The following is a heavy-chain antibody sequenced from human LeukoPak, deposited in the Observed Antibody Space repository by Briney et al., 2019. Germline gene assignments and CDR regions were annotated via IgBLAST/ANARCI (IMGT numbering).Heavy chain of an antibody. D-gene: IGHD5-18*01. CDR2: ISYDGSNK. J-gene: IGHJ3*02. CDR1: GFTFRSYA. V-gene: IGHV3-30*04. CDR3: ARELRYSYGENDAFDI. Sequence: GGSLRLSCAASGFTFRSYAMHWVRQAPGKGLEWVAVISYDGSNKYYADSVKGRFTISRDNSKNTLYLQMNSLRAEDTAVYYCARELRYSYGENDAFDIWGQGTMVTVSS.